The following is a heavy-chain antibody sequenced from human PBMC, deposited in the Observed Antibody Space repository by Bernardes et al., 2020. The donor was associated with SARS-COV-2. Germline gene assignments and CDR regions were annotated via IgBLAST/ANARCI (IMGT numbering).Heavy chain of an antibody. CDR2: ISAYNGNT. CDR1: GYTFTSYG. V-gene: IGHV1-18*01. Sequence: ASVKVSCKASGYTFTSYGISWVRQAPGQGLEWMGWISAYNGNTNYAQKLQGRVTMTTDTSTSTAYMELRSLRSDDTAVYYCARVGYYDFWSGYYGPYYYYYYMDVWGKGTTVTVSS. CDR3: ARVGYYDFWSGYYGPYYYYYYMDV. D-gene: IGHD3-3*01. J-gene: IGHJ6*03.